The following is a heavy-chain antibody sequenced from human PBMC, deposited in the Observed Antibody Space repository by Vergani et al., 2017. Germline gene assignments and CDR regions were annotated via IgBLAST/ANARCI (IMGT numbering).Heavy chain of an antibody. D-gene: IGHD3-10*01. V-gene: IGHV3-7*01. J-gene: IGHJ6*02. CDR2: VNQERSEK. CDR1: GFISSSYW. CDR3: VRVPLIRRGSGNYGINNYQGMDV. Sequence: EGQLVESGGDWVQRGGSLRLSCAASGFISSSYWMSWVRQAPGKGLEWVANVNQERSEKYYVDSVRGRFTISRDNAKNSIYLQMNSLRAEDTAVYFCVRVPLIRRGSGNYGINNYQGMDVWGQGTTVIVSS.